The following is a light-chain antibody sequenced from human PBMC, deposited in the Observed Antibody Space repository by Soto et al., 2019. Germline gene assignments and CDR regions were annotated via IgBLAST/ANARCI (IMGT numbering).Light chain of an antibody. CDR1: QSISNW. Sequence: IQKTQSPSPLPPSVRERVTITCRASQSISNWLAWYQQKPGTAPKLLIYHASTLESGVPSRFSGSGSGTEFTLTISGLQDGKLATYYCQQYMSYWFGQGTKVDIK. CDR3: QQYMSYW. CDR2: HAS. V-gene: IGKV1-5*01. J-gene: IGKJ1*01.